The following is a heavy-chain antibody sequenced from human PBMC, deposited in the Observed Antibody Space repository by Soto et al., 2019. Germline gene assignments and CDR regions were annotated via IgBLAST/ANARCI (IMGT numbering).Heavy chain of an antibody. Sequence: QITLKESGPTLVKPTQTLTLTCTFSGFALSTSGEGVGWIRQPPGNALAWLAVIYWADSSHYIPSLMSGLTITKDTSKIQVVLTMTNMDPVYTATYYWAHKGYGVYPLDYCGQGTLVTVSS. CDR3: AHKGYGVYPLDY. D-gene: IGHD4-17*01. CDR2: IYWADSS. CDR1: GFALSTSGEG. J-gene: IGHJ4*02. V-gene: IGHV2-5*02.